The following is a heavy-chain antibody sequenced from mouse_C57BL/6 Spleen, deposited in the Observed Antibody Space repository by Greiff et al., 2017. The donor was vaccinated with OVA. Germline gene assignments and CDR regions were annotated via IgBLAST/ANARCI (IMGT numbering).Heavy chain of an antibody. V-gene: IGHV5-6*01. J-gene: IGHJ2*01. CDR1: GFTFSSYG. CDR3: ARHPGSRHYFDY. Sequence: EVQLQQSGGDLVKPGGSLKLSCAASGFTFSSYGMSWVRQTPDKRLEWVATISSGGSYSPYPDSGKGRFTISRDNAKNTLYLQMGSLKSEDTAMYYGARHPGSRHYFDYWGQGTTLTVSS. D-gene: IGHD1-1*01. CDR2: ISSGGSYS.